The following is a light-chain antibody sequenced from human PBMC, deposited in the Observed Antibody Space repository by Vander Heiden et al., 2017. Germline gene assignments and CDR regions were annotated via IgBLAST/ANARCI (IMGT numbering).Light chain of an antibody. Sequence: FMLTPPHSVSESPGKTVTISCTRSSGSIASAYVQWYQQRPGSSPTTVIYEDNRRPSGVPHRFSASIDSSSNSASLTISGLKTDDEADYYCQSYDSTSVVFGGGTKLTVL. CDR2: EDN. V-gene: IGLV6-57*01. CDR1: SGSIASAY. CDR3: QSYDSTSVV. J-gene: IGLJ2*01.